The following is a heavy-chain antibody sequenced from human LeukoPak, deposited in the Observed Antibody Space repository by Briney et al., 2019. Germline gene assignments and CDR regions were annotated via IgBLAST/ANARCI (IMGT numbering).Heavy chain of an antibody. CDR1: GFIVNGKY. CDR3: ATRIAAGGLFFFDY. CDR2: IHTNDKT. Sequence: GGSLRLSCAASGFIVNGKYMSWVRQAPGKGLEWVSGIHTNDKTHYADSVKGRFTISRDNSKNTLFLQMNTLRAEDTAVYYCATRIAAGGLFFFDYWGQGTLVTVSS. D-gene: IGHD6-13*01. V-gene: IGHV3-53*01. J-gene: IGHJ4*02.